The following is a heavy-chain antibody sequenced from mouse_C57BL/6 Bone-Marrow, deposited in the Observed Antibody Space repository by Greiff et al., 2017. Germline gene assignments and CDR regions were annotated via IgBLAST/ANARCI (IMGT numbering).Heavy chain of an antibody. CDR2: IWTGGGT. V-gene: IGHV2-9-1*01. J-gene: IGHJ4*01. CDR3: ARKPYYYGSRRGYAMDY. D-gene: IGHD1-1*01. CDR1: GFSLTSYA. Sequence: VMLVESGPGLVAPSQSLSITCTVSGFSLTSYAISWVRQPPGKGLEWLGVIWTGGGTNYNSALKSRLSISKDNSKSQVFLKMNSLQIDDTARYYCARKPYYYGSRRGYAMDYWGQGTSVTVSA.